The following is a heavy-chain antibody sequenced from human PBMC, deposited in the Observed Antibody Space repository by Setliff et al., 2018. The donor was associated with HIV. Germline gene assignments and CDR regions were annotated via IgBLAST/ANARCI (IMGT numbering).Heavy chain of an antibody. CDR3: ARSGCDGRSCYSNSVIVV. CDR1: GGSISSGNYY. CDR2: IHHSGST. V-gene: IGHV4-61*02. D-gene: IGHD2-15*01. Sequence: SETLSLTCTVSGGSISSGNYYWSWIRQPAGKGLEWIGRIHHSGSTYNNPSLKSRVTISIDTSKSQFSLKLSSVTAADTAVYYCARSGCDGRSCYSNSVIVVWGQGIPVTVSS. J-gene: IGHJ4*02.